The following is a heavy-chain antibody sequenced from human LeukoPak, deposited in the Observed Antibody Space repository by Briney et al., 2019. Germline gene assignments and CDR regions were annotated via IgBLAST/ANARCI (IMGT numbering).Heavy chain of an antibody. J-gene: IGHJ6*02. Sequence: SGGSLRLSCVPSGFSFSNYAMSWVRQAPGKGLEWVSSISGSGGSTHYVDSVKGRFTISRDKTKNTLYLQMNSVRVEDTAIYYCASLSAMTTAPPDVWGHGTTVTVSS. CDR1: GFSFSNYA. V-gene: IGHV3-23*01. CDR3: ASLSAMTTAPPDV. CDR2: ISGSGGST. D-gene: IGHD4-11*01.